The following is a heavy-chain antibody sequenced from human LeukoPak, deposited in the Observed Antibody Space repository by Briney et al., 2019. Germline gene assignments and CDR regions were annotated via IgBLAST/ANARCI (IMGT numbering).Heavy chain of an antibody. CDR2: IIPILGIA. V-gene: IGHV1-69*04. CDR1: GYNFTSYD. CDR3: ASSPIFARFDP. Sequence: ASVNVSCKASGYNFTSYDISWVRQAPGQGLEWMGRIIPILGIANYAQKFQGRVTITTDESTSTAYMELSSLRSEDTAVYYCASSPIFARFDPWGQGTLVTVSS. D-gene: IGHD3-3*01. J-gene: IGHJ5*02.